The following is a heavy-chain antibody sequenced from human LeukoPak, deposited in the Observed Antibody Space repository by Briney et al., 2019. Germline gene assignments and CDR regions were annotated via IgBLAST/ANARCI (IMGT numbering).Heavy chain of an antibody. CDR2: ISSNGGST. CDR1: GFTFSSFA. D-gene: IGHD3-3*01. J-gene: IGHJ4*02. V-gene: IGHV3-64D*06. Sequence: GGSLRLSCSASGFTFSSFAMHWVRQAPGKGLEYVSAISSNGGSTYYADSVKGRFTISRDNSKNTLYLQMSSLRAEDTAVYYCATYDFWSGYYYVDYWGQGTLVTVSS. CDR3: ATYDFWSGYYYVDY.